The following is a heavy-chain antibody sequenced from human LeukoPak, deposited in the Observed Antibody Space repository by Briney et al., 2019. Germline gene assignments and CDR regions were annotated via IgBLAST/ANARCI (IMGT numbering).Heavy chain of an antibody. V-gene: IGHV4-34*01. Sequence: PSETLSLTCAVYGGSFSGYYWSWIRQPPGKGLEWIGEINHSGSTNYNPSLKSRVTISVDTSKNQFSLKLSSVTAADTAVYYCARERGVDTAIYYYYYGMDVWGKGTTGTVSS. CDR3: ARERGVDTAIYYYYYGMDV. J-gene: IGHJ6*04. D-gene: IGHD5-18*01. CDR2: INHSGST. CDR1: GGSFSGYY.